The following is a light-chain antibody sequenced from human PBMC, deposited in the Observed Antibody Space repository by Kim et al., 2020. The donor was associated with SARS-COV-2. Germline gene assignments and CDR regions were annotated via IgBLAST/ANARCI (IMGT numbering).Light chain of an antibody. Sequence: PAPISCRSSQSLVYRDGITFLDWFHQRPGQSPRRLIYKVSNRDSGVPDRFSGSGSGTDFTLQITRVEAEDVGVYYCMQGTHWPFTFGPGTKVDIK. CDR3: MQGTHWPFT. CDR1: QSLVYRDGITF. V-gene: IGKV2-30*01. J-gene: IGKJ3*01. CDR2: KVS.